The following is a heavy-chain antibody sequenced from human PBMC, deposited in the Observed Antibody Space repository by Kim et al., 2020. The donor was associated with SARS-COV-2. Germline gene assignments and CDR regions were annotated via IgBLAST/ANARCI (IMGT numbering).Heavy chain of an antibody. CDR2: FDPEDGET. Sequence: ASVKVSCKGSGYTLTELSMHWVRQAPGKGLEWMGGFDPEDGETIYAQKFQGRVTMTEDTSTDTVYMELSSLRSEDTAVYYCATLDSSGYYKEYYFDYWGQGTLVTVSS. J-gene: IGHJ4*02. CDR1: GYTLTELS. D-gene: IGHD3-22*01. V-gene: IGHV1-24*01. CDR3: ATLDSSGYYKEYYFDY.